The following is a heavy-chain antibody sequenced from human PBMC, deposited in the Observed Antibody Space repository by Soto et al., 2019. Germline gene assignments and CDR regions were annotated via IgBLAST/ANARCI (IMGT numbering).Heavy chain of an antibody. V-gene: IGHV1-69*13. CDR3: ARDMRGELPPYYYYYGMDV. J-gene: IGHJ6*02. D-gene: IGHD1-26*01. CDR1: GGTFSSCA. CDR2: IIPIFGTA. Sequence: SVKVSCKASGGTFSSCAISWVRQAPGQGLEWMGGIIPIFGTANYAQKFQGRVTITADESTSTAYMELSSLRSEDTAVYYCARDMRGELPPYYYYYGMDVWGQGTTVTVSS.